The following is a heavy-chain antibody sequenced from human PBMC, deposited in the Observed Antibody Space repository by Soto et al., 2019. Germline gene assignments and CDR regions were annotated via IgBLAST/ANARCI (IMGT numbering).Heavy chain of an antibody. J-gene: IGHJ5*02. CDR1: GFPFSSTD. Sequence: GGFLRLSCAASGFPFSSTDMTWVRQAPGKGLDWVSTIDGSGGTTYYADSVKGRFTISRDNSMNTVYLQINSLRADDTALYYCAKNSGWFNTWGQGXLVTVSS. D-gene: IGHD3-10*01. CDR3: AKNSGWFNT. V-gene: IGHV3-23*01. CDR2: IDGSGGTT.